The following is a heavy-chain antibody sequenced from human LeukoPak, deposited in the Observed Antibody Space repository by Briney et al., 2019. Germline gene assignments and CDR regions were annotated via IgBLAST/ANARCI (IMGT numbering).Heavy chain of an antibody. CDR1: GASISGHY. Sequence: SETLSLTCTISGASISGHYLTWIRQPPGKGLEWIGYISHIGSTNYNPSLKSRVTISVDTSKNQFSLKLTSVTAADTAVYYCARDRISINALDMWGQGTMVTVSS. J-gene: IGHJ3*02. CDR2: ISHIGST. V-gene: IGHV4-59*11. CDR3: ARDRISINALDM. D-gene: IGHD3-10*01.